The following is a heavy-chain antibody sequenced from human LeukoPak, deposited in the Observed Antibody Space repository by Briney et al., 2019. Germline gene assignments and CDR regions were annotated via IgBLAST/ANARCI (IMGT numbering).Heavy chain of an antibody. Sequence: GASVKVSCKASGYAFTSYYMNWVRQAPGQGLEWMGIINPSGGSITYAQMFQGRVTMTGDMSTSTVYMELSSLRSEDTSVYYCARGRHYYESSDYYYEGDAFDVWGQGTMVTVSS. CDR2: INPSGGSI. J-gene: IGHJ3*01. CDR1: GYAFTSYY. V-gene: IGHV1-46*01. D-gene: IGHD3-22*01. CDR3: ARGRHYYESSDYYYEGDAFDV.